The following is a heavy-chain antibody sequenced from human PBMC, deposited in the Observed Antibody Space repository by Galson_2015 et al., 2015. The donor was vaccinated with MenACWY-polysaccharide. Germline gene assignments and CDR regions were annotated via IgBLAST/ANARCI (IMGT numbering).Heavy chain of an antibody. J-gene: IGHJ4*02. CDR3: ARLNTIFGVVTYFDY. Sequence: ETLSLTCTVSGGSISSSSYYWGWIRQPPGKGLEWIGSIYYSESTYYNPSLKSRVTISVDTSKNQFSLKLSSVTAADTAVYYCARLNTIFGVVTYFDYWGQGTLVTVSS. D-gene: IGHD3-3*01. CDR1: GGSISSSSYY. V-gene: IGHV4-39*01. CDR2: IYYSEST.